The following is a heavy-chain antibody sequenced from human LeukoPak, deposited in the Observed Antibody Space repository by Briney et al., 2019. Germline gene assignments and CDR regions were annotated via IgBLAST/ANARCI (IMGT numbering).Heavy chain of an antibody. J-gene: IGHJ5*02. D-gene: IGHD3-10*01. Sequence: GESLKISCQGFGYSFTSYWIGWVRQMPGKGPEWMGIIYPGDSDTRYSPSFQGQVTISADKSISTAYLQWSSLKASDTAMYYCARQVWFGEFWFDPWGQGTLVTVSS. CDR1: GYSFTSYW. CDR2: IYPGDSDT. CDR3: ARQVWFGEFWFDP. V-gene: IGHV5-51*01.